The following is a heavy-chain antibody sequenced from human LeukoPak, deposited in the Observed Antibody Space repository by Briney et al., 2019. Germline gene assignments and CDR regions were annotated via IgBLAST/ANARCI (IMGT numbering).Heavy chain of an antibody. CDR2: IYTSGST. J-gene: IGHJ4*02. D-gene: IGHD3-22*01. CDR3: ARLNYYDSSGYYLGYYFDY. CDR1: GGSISSYD. V-gene: IGHV4-4*07. Sequence: SETLSLTCTVSGGSISSYDWSWIRQPAGKGLEWIGRIYTSGSTNYNPSLKSRVTMSVDTSKNQFSLKLSSVTAADTAVYYCARLNYYDSSGYYLGYYFDYWGQGTLVTVSS.